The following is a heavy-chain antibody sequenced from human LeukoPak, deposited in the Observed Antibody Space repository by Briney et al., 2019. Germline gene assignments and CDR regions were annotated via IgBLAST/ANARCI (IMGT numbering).Heavy chain of an antibody. CDR1: GYTFTSYD. CDR3: ARDDDAFDI. CDR2: INPNCGGT. V-gene: IGHV1-2*06. Sequence: GASVKVSCKASGYTFTSYDFNWLRQATGQGLEWMGRINPNCGGTTYAQKFQGRVTMTRDTSISTAYMELSRLRSDDTAVYYCARDDDAFDIWGQGTMVTVSS. J-gene: IGHJ3*02.